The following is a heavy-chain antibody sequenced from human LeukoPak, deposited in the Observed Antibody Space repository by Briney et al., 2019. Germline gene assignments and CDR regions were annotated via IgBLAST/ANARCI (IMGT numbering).Heavy chain of an antibody. CDR1: GYTLTELS. J-gene: IGHJ4*02. Sequence: GASVKVSCKVSGYTLTELSMHWVRQAPGKGLEWMGGFDPEDGETIYAQKFQGRVTMTEDTSTDTAYMELSSLRSEDTAVYYCAKDPTIVVESYYFDYWGQGTLVTVSS. CDR2: FDPEDGET. D-gene: IGHD2-21*01. V-gene: IGHV1-24*01. CDR3: AKDPTIVVESYYFDY.